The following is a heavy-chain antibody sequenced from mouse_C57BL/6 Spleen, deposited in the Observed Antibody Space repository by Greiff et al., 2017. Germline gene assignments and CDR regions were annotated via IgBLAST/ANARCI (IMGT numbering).Heavy chain of an antibody. CDR3: ARGGADYGSSYGYFDV. D-gene: IGHD1-1*01. Sequence: QVQLKQPGAELVRPGTSVKLSCKASGYTFTSYWMHWVKQRPGQGLEWIGVIDPSDSYTNYNQKFKGKATLTVDTSSSTAYMQLSSLTSEDSAVYYCARGGADYGSSYGYFDVWGTGTTVTVSS. J-gene: IGHJ1*03. CDR1: GYTFTSYW. V-gene: IGHV1-59*01. CDR2: IDPSDSYT.